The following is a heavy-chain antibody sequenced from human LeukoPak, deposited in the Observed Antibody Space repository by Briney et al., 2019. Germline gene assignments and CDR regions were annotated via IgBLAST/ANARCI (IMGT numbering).Heavy chain of an antibody. CDR3: ATKGSSWYDY. CDR1: GFTVSSNY. CDR2: IYSGGST. J-gene: IGHJ4*02. V-gene: IGHV3-66*01. Sequence: AGGSLRLSCAASGFTVSSNYMSWVRQAPGRGLEYFSVIYSGGSTYYADSVKGRFTISRDNSKNTLYLQMNSLRAEDTAVYYCATKGSSWYDYWGQGTLVTVSS. D-gene: IGHD6-13*01.